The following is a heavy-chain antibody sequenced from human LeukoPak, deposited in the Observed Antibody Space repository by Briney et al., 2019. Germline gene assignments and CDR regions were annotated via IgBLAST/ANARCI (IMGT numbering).Heavy chain of an antibody. CDR3: ARGGRWGEDALHSSGGDY. CDR2: MNPNSGGT. D-gene: IGHD6-19*01. CDR1: GYTFTSYD. Sequence: ASVKVSCKASGYTFTSYDINWVRQATGQGLEWMGWMNPNSGGTNYAQKFQGRVTMTRDTSISTAYMELSRLRSDDTAVYYCARGGRWGEDALHSSGGDYWGQGTLVTVSS. V-gene: IGHV1-2*02. J-gene: IGHJ4*02.